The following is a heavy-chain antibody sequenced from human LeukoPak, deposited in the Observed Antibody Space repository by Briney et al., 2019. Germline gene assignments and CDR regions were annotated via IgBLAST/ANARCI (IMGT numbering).Heavy chain of an antibody. CDR3: ARGVPNCSPTSCYFNY. Sequence: PSETLSLTCTVSGDSISSYSWSWIRQPPGKGLEWIGYLHYSGVTNYNPSLKSRVTMSADTSRNQFSLKLTSVTAADTAVYYCARGVPNCSPTSCYFNYWGQGTLVTVSS. V-gene: IGHV4-59*01. CDR2: LHYSGVT. D-gene: IGHD2-2*01. CDR1: GDSISSYS. J-gene: IGHJ4*02.